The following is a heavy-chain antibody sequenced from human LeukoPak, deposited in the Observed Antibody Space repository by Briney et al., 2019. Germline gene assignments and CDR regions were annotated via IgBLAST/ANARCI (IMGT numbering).Heavy chain of an antibody. J-gene: IGHJ4*02. D-gene: IGHD3-16*01. CDR1: GFTFSSYG. CDR3: AKANWVSSTDAVR. CDR2: ISDSGGSI. V-gene: IGHV3-23*01. Sequence: GGSLRLSCAASGFTFSSYGMSWVRQAPGKGLEWVSGISDSGGSIYYAQSVKGRFTISRDNSKNTLYLQMNNLRVEDTAIYYCAKANWVSSTDAVRWGQGTLVTVSS.